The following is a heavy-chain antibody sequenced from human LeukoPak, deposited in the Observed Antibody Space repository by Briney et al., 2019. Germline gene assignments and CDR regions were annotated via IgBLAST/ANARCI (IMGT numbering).Heavy chain of an antibody. D-gene: IGHD4-11*01. V-gene: IGHV4-31*03. CDR3: ARGPVRDYSNY. J-gene: IGHJ4*02. Sequence: KPSETLSLTFTVSGVSISSGGYYWSWVRQHPRKGLEWIGYIYYSGSTYYNPSLKSRLTISLDTSNNQFSLKLSSVTAADTAVYYRARGPVRDYSNYWGQGTLVTVSS. CDR1: GVSISSGGYY. CDR2: IYYSGST.